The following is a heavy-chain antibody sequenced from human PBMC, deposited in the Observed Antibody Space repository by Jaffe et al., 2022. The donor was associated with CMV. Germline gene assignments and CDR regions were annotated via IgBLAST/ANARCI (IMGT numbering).Heavy chain of an antibody. Sequence: QLQLQESGPGLVKPSETLSLTCTVSGGSISSSSYYWGWIRQPPGKGLEWIGSIYYSGSTYYNPSLKSRVTISVDTSKNQFSLKLSSVTAADTAVYYCARHGGDYDIYYYYGMDVWGQGTTVTVSS. J-gene: IGHJ6*02. CDR3: ARHGGDYDIYYYYGMDV. D-gene: IGHD4-17*01. CDR2: IYYSGST. CDR1: GGSISSSSYY. V-gene: IGHV4-39*01.